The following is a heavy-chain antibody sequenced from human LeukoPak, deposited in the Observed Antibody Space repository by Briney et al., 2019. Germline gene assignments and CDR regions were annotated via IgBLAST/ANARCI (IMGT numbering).Heavy chain of an antibody. Sequence: GGSLRLSCAASGFMFSSYAMTWVRQAPGKGLEWVSSISGSGEFTDYADSVKGRLTISRDNPENTVYLQMSSLRVDDTATYFCAKVGYGDLDQWGQGVLVPVSS. D-gene: IGHD4-17*01. CDR1: GFMFSSYA. J-gene: IGHJ4*02. CDR3: AKVGYGDLDQ. V-gene: IGHV3-23*01. CDR2: ISGSGEFT.